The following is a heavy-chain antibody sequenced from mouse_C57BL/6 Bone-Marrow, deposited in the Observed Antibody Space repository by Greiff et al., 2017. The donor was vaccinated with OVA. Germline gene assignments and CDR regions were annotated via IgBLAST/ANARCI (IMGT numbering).Heavy chain of an antibody. CDR3: ARDQDGYYYFDY. D-gene: IGHD2-3*01. CDR2: INYDGSST. J-gene: IGHJ2*01. V-gene: IGHV5-16*01. Sequence: EVQRVESEGGLVQPGSSMKLSCTASGLTFSDYYMAWVRQVPEKGLEWVANINYDGSSTYYLDSLKSRFIISRDNAKNILYLQMSSLKSEDTATYYCARDQDGYYYFDYWGQGTTLTVSS. CDR1: GLTFSDYY.